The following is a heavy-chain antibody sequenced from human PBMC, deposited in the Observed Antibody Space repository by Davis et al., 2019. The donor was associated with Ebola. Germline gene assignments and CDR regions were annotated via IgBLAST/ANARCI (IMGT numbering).Heavy chain of an antibody. CDR3: ARDSRWLVPGTYYYYGMDV. D-gene: IGHD6-19*01. CDR1: SGSIGSGGFS. J-gene: IGHJ6*02. Sequence: SETLSLTCAVSSGSIGSGGFSWSSIRQPPGKGLEWIGYIYYSESSNYNPSLKSRVTISVDTSKNHFSLKLSSVTAADTAVYYCARDSRWLVPGTYYYYGMDVWGQGTTVTVSS. V-gene: IGHV4-61*03. CDR2: IYYSESS.